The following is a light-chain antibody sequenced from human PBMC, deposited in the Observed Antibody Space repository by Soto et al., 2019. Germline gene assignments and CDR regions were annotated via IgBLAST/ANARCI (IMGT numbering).Light chain of an antibody. CDR1: QSVSSTH. CDR2: GAS. V-gene: IGKV3-20*01. CDR3: HQYGSSPQT. J-gene: IGKJ1*01. Sequence: EIVLTQSPGTLSLSPGDRATLFCRASQSVSSTHLAWYHQKPGQAPRLLIYGASTMASGIPDRFSGSGSGTDFTLTISRLETEDFAVYYCHQYGSSPQTFGQGTKVDIK.